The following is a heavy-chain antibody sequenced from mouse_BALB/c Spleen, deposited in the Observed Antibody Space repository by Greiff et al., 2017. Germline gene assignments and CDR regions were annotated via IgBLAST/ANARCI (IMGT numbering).Heavy chain of an antibody. V-gene: IGHV5-6-2*01. CDR2: INSNGGST. CDR3: ARRRGSYYAMDY. CDR1: GFTFSSYY. Sequence: DVKLVESGGGLVKLGGSLKLSCAASGFTFSSYYMSWVRQTPEKRLELVAAINSNGGSTYYPDTVKGRFTISRDNAKNTLYLQMSSLKSEDTALYYCARRRGSYYAMDYWGQGASVTVSS. J-gene: IGHJ4*01. D-gene: IGHD3-3*01.